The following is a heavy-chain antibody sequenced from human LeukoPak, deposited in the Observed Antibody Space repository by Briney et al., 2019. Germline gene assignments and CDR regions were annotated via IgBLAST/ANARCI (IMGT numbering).Heavy chain of an antibody. Sequence: SETLSLTCTVSGASISSYFWSWIRLPAGKGLEWIGRIYISGSTNQNPSLKSRVTMSVDTSKNQYSLKLSSVTAADTAVYYRARRYYYGPSMPSYFDYWGQGTLVTVSS. D-gene: IGHD3-10*01. V-gene: IGHV4-4*07. CDR3: ARRYYYGPSMPSYFDY. J-gene: IGHJ4*02. CDR1: GASISSYF. CDR2: IYISGST.